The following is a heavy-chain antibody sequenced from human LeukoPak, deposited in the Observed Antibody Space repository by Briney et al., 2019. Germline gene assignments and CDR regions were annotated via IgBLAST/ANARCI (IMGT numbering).Heavy chain of an antibody. J-gene: IGHJ4*02. D-gene: IGHD2-21*02. CDR1: GFSFSRFW. Sequence: GGSLRLSCAASGFSFSRFWMHWVRQAPGKGLVWISRITSDRSNRDYADSVKGRFTISRDNAKNTLYLQMNSLRTEDTAVYSCVREDIVVATTLDHWGQGSLVTVSS. V-gene: IGHV3-74*01. CDR3: VREDIVVATTLDH. CDR2: ITSDRSNR.